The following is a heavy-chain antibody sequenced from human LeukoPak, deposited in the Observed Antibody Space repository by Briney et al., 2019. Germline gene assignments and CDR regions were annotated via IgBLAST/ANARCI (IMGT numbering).Heavy chain of an antibody. J-gene: IGHJ4*02. Sequence: GGSLRLSCAASGFTFSSYAMSWVRQAPGKGLEWVSTISGSGGSTDYADSVKGRFTISRDNSKNTLNLQMNSLRVEDTAVYYCAKDYRLEPGIVDYWDQGTLVTVSS. D-gene: IGHD3-10*01. V-gene: IGHV3-23*01. CDR1: GFTFSSYA. CDR3: AKDYRLEPGIVDY. CDR2: ISGSGGST.